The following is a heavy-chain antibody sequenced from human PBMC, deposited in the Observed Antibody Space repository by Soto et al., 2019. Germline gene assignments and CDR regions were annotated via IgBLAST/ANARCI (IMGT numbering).Heavy chain of an antibody. CDR1: GFTFSSYA. CDR2: ISGSGGST. Sequence: EVQLLESGGGLVQPGGSLRLSCAASGFTFSSYAMSWVRQAPGKGLEWVSAISGSGGSTYYADSVKSRFTFSRDNSKNTLYLQMNSLRAEDTAVYYCARRGGGPFDYWGQGTLVTVSS. D-gene: IGHD3-10*01. V-gene: IGHV3-23*01. CDR3: ARRGGGPFDY. J-gene: IGHJ4*02.